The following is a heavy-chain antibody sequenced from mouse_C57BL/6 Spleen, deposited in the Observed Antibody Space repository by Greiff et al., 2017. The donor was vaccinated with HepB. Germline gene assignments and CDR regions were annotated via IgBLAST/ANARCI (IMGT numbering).Heavy chain of an antibody. CDR2: ISDGGSYT. D-gene: IGHD2-2*01. CDR3: AREGELYYGYDGGYYYAMDY. J-gene: IGHJ4*01. Sequence: EVHLVESGGGLVKPGGSLKLSCAASGFTFSSYAMSWVRQTPEKRLEWVATISDGGSYTYYPDNVKGRFTISRDNAKNNLYLQMSHLKSEDTAMYYCAREGELYYGYDGGYYYAMDYWGQGTSVTVSS. CDR1: GFTFSSYA. V-gene: IGHV5-4*01.